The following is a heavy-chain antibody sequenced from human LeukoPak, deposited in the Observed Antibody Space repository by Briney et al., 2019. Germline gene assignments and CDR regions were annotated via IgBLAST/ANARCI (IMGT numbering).Heavy chain of an antibody. CDR2: IYYSGST. CDR1: GGSISSGGYY. Sequence: SETLSLTCTVSGGSISSGGYYWSWIRQHPGKGLEWIGYIYYSGSTYYNPSLKSRVTISVDTSKNQFSLKLSSVTAADTAVYYCARATSSSWYLVYFDYWGQGTLVTVS. D-gene: IGHD6-13*01. CDR3: ARATSSSWYLVYFDY. V-gene: IGHV4-31*03. J-gene: IGHJ4*02.